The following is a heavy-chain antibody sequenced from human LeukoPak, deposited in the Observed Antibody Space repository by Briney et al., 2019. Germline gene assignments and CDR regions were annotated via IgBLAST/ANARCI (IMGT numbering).Heavy chain of an antibody. J-gene: IGHJ4*02. Sequence: GGSLRLSCAASGFTFSSYEMNWVRQAPGKGLEWVSYISTSGSPIYYGNSVKGRFTISRDNAKNSLYLQMNSLRAEGTALYYCARRGFYDTSGYLFDHWGRGTLVTVSS. V-gene: IGHV3-48*03. CDR2: ISTSGSPI. CDR3: ARRGFYDTSGYLFDH. CDR1: GFTFSSYE. D-gene: IGHD3-22*01.